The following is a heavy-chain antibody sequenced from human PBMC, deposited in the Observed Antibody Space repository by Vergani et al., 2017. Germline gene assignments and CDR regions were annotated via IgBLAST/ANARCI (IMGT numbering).Heavy chain of an antibody. CDR2: IWYDGSNK. Sequence: QVQLVESGGGVVQPGRSLRLSCAASGFTFSSYGMHWVRQAPGKGLEWVAVIWYDGSNKYYADSVKGRFTISRDNSKNTLYLQMNSLRAEDTAVYYCARGGKNSSSWYFGYWGQGTLVTVSS. CDR1: GFTFSSYG. J-gene: IGHJ4*02. D-gene: IGHD6-13*01. CDR3: ARGGKNSSSWYFGY. V-gene: IGHV3-33*01.